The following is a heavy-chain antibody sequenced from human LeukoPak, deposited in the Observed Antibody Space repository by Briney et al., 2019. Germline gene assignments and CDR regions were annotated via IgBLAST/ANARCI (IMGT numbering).Heavy chain of an antibody. D-gene: IGHD1-1*01. Sequence: PGGSLRLSCAASGFTFSSYSMNWVRQAPGKGLEWVSSISSSSSYIYYADSVKGRFTISRDNAKNSLYLQMNSLRAEDTAVYYCAIESYNWNDVPNYYYYYMDVWGKGTTVTVSS. CDR3: AIESYNWNDVPNYYYYYMDV. CDR1: GFTFSSYS. J-gene: IGHJ6*03. CDR2: ISSSSSYI. V-gene: IGHV3-21*01.